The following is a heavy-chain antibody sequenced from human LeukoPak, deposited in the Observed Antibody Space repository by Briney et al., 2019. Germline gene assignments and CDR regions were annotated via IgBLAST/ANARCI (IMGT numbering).Heavy chain of an antibody. CDR1: GGSISSYY. CDR3: ARARGYSSSRPNFFDY. Sequence: SETLSLTCTVSGGSISSYYWSWIRQPPGKGLEWMGYIYYSGSTNYNPSLKSRVTISVDTSKNQFSLKLSSVTAADTAVYYFARARGYSSSRPNFFDYWGQGTLVTVSS. J-gene: IGHJ4*02. D-gene: IGHD6-13*01. CDR2: IYYSGST. V-gene: IGHV4-59*01.